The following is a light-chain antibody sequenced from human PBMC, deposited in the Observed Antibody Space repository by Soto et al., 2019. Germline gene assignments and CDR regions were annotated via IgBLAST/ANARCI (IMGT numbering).Light chain of an antibody. CDR3: QSYDATNQV. J-gene: IGLJ3*02. Sequence: NFMLTQPHSVSESPGKTVIISCTRSSGSIASNYVQWYQQRPGSSPTTVIYEDNQRPSGVPDGFSGSIDSSSNSASLTISGLETEDEADYYCQSYDATNQVFGGGTKVTVL. CDR1: SGSIASNY. CDR2: EDN. V-gene: IGLV6-57*01.